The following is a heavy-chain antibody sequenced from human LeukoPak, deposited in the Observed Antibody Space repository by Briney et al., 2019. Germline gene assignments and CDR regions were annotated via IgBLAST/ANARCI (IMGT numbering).Heavy chain of an antibody. CDR1: GFTFSNAW. CDR3: TTDGGYSSSPHDAFDI. Sequence: GGSLRLSCAASGFTFSNAWMNWVRQAPGKGLEWVGRIKSKTDGGTTDYAAPVKGRFTISRDDSKNTLYLQMSSLKTEDTAVYYCTTDGGYSSSPHDAFDIWGQGTMVTVSS. J-gene: IGHJ3*02. D-gene: IGHD6-13*01. V-gene: IGHV3-15*07. CDR2: IKSKTDGGTT.